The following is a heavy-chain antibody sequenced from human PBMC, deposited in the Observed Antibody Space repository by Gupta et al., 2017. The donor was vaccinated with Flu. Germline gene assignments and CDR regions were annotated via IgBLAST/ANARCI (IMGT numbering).Heavy chain of an antibody. V-gene: IGHV3-48*01. Sequence: VRQAPGKGLEWISYISSGSATIVYADSLKGRFTISRDNAKNSLYLQMHSLRAEDTAVYYCASPGLSGTTFHHWGQGTLFTVSS. J-gene: IGHJ4*02. CDR3: ASPGLSGTTFHH. D-gene: IGHD1-20*01. CDR2: ISSGSATI.